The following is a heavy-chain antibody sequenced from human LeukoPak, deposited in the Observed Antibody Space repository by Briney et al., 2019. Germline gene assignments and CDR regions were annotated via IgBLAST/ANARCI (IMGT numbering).Heavy chain of an antibody. Sequence: SVKVSCKASGGTFSSYTISWVRQAPGQGLEWMGRIIPILGIANYAQKFQGRVTMTRNTSMSTAYMELSSLRSGETAVYYCARGGKRWPFDYWGQGTLVTVSS. CDR3: ARGGKRWPFDY. D-gene: IGHD4-23*01. V-gene: IGHV1-69*02. CDR1: GGTFSSYT. J-gene: IGHJ4*02. CDR2: IIPILGIA.